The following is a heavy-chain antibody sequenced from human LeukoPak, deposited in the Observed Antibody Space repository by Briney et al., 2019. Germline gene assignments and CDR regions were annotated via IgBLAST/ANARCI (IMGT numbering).Heavy chain of an antibody. CDR3: ARDLRYDSSGYYY. D-gene: IGHD3-22*01. V-gene: IGHV1-2*02. J-gene: IGHJ4*02. CDR1: GYTFTGYY. Sequence: ASVKVSCKVSGYTFTGYYMHWVRQAPGQGLEWMGWINPNSGGTNYAQKFQGRVTMTRDTSISTAYMELSRLRSDDTAVYYCARDLRYDSSGYYYWGQGTLVTVSS. CDR2: INPNSGGT.